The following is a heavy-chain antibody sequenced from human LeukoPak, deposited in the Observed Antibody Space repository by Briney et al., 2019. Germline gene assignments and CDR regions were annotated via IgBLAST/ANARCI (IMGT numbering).Heavy chain of an antibody. V-gene: IGHV3-53*05. CDR3: AKDGGGHYYYGMDV. D-gene: IGHD3-16*01. CDR2: IYTAGNT. Sequence: QAGGSLRLSCAASGFTVNSNYMTWVRQAPGKGLEWVSVIYTAGNTYYADSVKGRFTISRDNSKNTLYLQMNSLRAEDTAVYYCAKDGGGHYYYGMDVWGQGTTVTVSS. CDR1: GFTVNSNY. J-gene: IGHJ6*02.